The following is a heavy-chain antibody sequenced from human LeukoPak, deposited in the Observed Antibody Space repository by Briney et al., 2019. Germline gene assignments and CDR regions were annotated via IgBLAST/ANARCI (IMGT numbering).Heavy chain of an antibody. V-gene: IGHV3-64*01. J-gene: IGHJ4*02. D-gene: IGHD3-10*01. CDR3: ARIVEDYYGSGSPYPFDY. CDR2: ISSNGGST. Sequence: GGSLRLSCAASGFTFSSYAMHWVRQAPGKGLEYVSAISSNGGSTYYANSVKGRFTISRDNAKNSLYLQMNSLRAEDTAVYYCARIVEDYYGSGSPYPFDYWGQGTLVTVSS. CDR1: GFTFSSYA.